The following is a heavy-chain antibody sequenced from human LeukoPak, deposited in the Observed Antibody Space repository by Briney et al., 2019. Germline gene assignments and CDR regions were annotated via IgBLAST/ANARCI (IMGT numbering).Heavy chain of an antibody. CDR3: ARDYVLGSSWFYYYYGMDV. D-gene: IGHD6-13*01. J-gene: IGHJ6*02. CDR2: IYYSGST. Sequence: PSETLSLTCTVSGGSISSYYWSWIRQPPGKGREGRGYIYYSGSTNYNPSLKSRVTISVDTSKNQFSLKLSSVTAADTAVYYCARDYVLGSSWFYYYYGMDVWAQGTTVTVSS. V-gene: IGHV4-59*01. CDR1: GGSISSYY.